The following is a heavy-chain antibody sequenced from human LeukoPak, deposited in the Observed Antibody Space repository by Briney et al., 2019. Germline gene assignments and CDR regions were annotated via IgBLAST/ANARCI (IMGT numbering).Heavy chain of an antibody. CDR1: GGSISSYY. V-gene: IGHV4-59*01. J-gene: IGHJ4*02. CDR3: ARARGTAMVSLDY. D-gene: IGHD5-18*01. Sequence: SETLSLTCTVSGGSISSYYWSWIRQPPGKGLEWIGYIYYSGSTNYNPSLKSRVTISVDTSKNQFSLKLSSVTAADTAVYYCARARGTAMVSLDYWGQGTLVTVS. CDR2: IYYSGST.